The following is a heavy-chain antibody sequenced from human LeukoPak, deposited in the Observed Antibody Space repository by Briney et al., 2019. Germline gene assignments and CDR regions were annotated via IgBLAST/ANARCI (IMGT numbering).Heavy chain of an antibody. CDR1: GGSISSYY. V-gene: IGHV4-59*01. CDR2: IYYSGST. D-gene: IGHD3-9*01. J-gene: IGHJ3*02. CDR3: ARFCYHLTLNAFDI. Sequence: PSETLSLTCTVSGGSISSYYWSWIRQPPGKGLEWIGHIYYSGSTNHNPSLKSRVTISVDTSKNQFSLKLSSVTAADTAVYYCARFCYHLTLNAFDIWGQGTMVTVSS.